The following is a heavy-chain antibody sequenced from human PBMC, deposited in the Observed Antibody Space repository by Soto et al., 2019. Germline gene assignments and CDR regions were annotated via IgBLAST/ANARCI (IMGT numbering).Heavy chain of an antibody. CDR2: ISSSSSSYI. CDR3: ARDLFGRDGYNYRVRAFDI. D-gene: IGHD5-12*01. CDR1: GFTFSSYS. J-gene: IGHJ3*02. V-gene: IGHV3-21*01. Sequence: KPGGSLRLSCAASGFTFSSYSMNWVRQAPGKGLEWVSSISSSSSSYIYYADSVKGRFTISRDNAKNSLYLQMNSLRAEDTAVYYCARDLFGRDGYNYRVRAFDIWGQGTMVTVSS.